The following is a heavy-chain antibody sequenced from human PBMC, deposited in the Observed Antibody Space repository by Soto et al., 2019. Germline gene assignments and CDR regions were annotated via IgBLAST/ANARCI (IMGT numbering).Heavy chain of an antibody. J-gene: IGHJ3*02. V-gene: IGHV4-59*01. D-gene: IGHD3-22*01. CDR1: GASIRSSY. CDR2: VHYTGST. CDR3: ARGYYDSNGQSNTFDI. Sequence: SETLSLTCTVSGASIRSSYWSWIRQSPGKGLGWIGFVHYTGSTNYNPSLKGRVTISVDTSKNQFSLRLTSVTAADTAVYYCARGYYDSNGQSNTFDIWGQGTMVTVSS.